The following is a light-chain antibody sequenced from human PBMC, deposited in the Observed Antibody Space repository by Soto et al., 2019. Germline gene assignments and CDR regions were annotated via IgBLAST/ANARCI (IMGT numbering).Light chain of an antibody. J-gene: IGLJ3*02. Sequence: QSVLTQPPSASGTPGQRVTISCSGSHSNIGTKAVKWFQQVPGAAPKSLIYKTDQRPSGVPDRFSGSKSGTSASLAISGLQPEDEADYYCASWDDSLNGVVFGGGTKVNVL. CDR3: ASWDDSLNGVV. CDR2: KTD. CDR1: HSNIGTKA. V-gene: IGLV1-44*01.